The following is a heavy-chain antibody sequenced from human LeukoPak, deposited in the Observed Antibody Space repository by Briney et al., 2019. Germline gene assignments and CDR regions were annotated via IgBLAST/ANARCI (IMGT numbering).Heavy chain of an antibody. CDR1: GGSISSSSYY. CDR2: IYYSGST. V-gene: IGHV4-39*01. CDR3: ARQLSSTSLYFQH. D-gene: IGHD6-6*01. J-gene: IGHJ1*01. Sequence: SETLSLTCTVSGGSISSSSYYWGWIRQPPGKGLEWIGSIYYSGSTYYNPSLKSRVTISVDTSKNQFSLKLSSVTAADTAVYYCARQLSSTSLYFQHWGQGTLVSVSS.